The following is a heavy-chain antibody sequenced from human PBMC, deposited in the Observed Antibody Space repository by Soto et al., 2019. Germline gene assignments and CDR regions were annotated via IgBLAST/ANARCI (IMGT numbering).Heavy chain of an antibody. J-gene: IGHJ4*02. CDR2: INHAGHT. V-gene: IGHV4-34*01. CDR1: DDSFTSYY. CDR3: ARKSFGLRDFDL. Sequence: QVQLQQWGAGLFKPSETLSLTCNVSDDSFTSYYWTWVRQPPGKGLEWIGEINHAGHTNYFPSLKSRVTILVDRSRNQLSLTLSSVTVADTAIYYCARKSFGLRDFDLWGQGTLVTVSS. D-gene: IGHD3-10*01.